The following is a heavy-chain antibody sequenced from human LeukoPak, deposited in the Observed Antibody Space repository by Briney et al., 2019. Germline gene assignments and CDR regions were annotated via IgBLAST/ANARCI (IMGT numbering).Heavy chain of an antibody. CDR3: ARGDGEIAAAQIDY. CDR1: GFTFSTYA. D-gene: IGHD6-13*01. V-gene: IGHV3-23*01. Sequence: GGSLRLSCAASGFTFSTYALDWVRQAPGKGLEWVSSISGGGATTNYADSVKGRFTISRDNPKNTLFLQMNSLRADDTAVYYCARGDGEIAAAQIDYWGQGTLVTVSS. J-gene: IGHJ4*02. CDR2: ISGGGATT.